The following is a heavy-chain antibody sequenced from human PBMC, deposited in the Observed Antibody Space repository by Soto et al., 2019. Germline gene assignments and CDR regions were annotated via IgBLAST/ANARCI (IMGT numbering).Heavy chain of an antibody. D-gene: IGHD3-10*01. J-gene: IGHJ5*02. CDR1: GGSISSSSYY. Sequence: PSETLSLTCTVSGGSISSSSYYWGWIRQPPGKGLEWIGSFYYGENTYYNPSLKSRVTISVDTSKNQFYLKLSSVTAADTAVYYCLGPYGLRSLRPGSWGQGILVT. V-gene: IGHV4-39*01. CDR2: FYYGENT. CDR3: LGPYGLRSLRPGS.